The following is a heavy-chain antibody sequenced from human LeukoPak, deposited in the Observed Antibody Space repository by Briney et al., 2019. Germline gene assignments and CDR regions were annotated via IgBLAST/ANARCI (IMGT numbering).Heavy chain of an antibody. Sequence: SETLSLTCAVYGGSFSGYYWSWIRQPPGKGLEWIGEINHSGSTNYNPSLKSRVTISVGTSKNQFSLKLSSVTAADTAVYYCARSGLLWFGELLTPGRDAFDIWGEGTMVTDSS. CDR3: ARSGLLWFGELLTPGRDAFDI. J-gene: IGHJ3*02. CDR1: GGSFSGYY. V-gene: IGHV4-34*01. CDR2: INHSGST. D-gene: IGHD3-10*01.